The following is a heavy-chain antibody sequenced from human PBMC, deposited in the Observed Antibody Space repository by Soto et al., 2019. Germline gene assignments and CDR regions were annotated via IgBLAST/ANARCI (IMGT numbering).Heavy chain of an antibody. D-gene: IGHD3-3*01. J-gene: IGHJ4*02. CDR1: GFTFSSYG. V-gene: IGHV3-30*18. CDR3: AKGDFWSGYSLFGYFDY. CDR2: ISYDGSNK. Sequence: LRLSCAASGFTFSSYGMHWVRQAPGKGLEWVAVISYDGSNKYYADSVKGRFTISRDNSKNTLYLQMNSLRAEDTAVYYCAKGDFWSGYSLFGYFDYWGQGTLVTVSS.